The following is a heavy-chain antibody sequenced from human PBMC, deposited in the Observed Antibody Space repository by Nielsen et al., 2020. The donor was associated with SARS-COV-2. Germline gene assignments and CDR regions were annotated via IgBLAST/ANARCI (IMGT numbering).Heavy chain of an antibody. V-gene: IGHV4-59*08. D-gene: IGHD1-26*01. CDR2: IYYSGST. CDR1: GGSISSYY. J-gene: IGHJ3*02. CDR3: ARARRVDEWEPPGAFDI. Sequence: SETLSLTCTVSGGSISSYYWSWIRQPPGKGLEWIGYIYYSGSTNYNPSLKSRVTISVDTSKNQFSLKLSSVTAADTAVYYCARARRVDEWEPPGAFDIWGQGTMVTVSS.